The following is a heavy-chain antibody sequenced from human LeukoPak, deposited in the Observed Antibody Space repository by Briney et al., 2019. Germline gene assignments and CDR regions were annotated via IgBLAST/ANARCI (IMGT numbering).Heavy chain of an antibody. CDR1: GFTFSSYS. D-gene: IGHD3-9*01. CDR3: ARDVLTGYYKSPAERP. Sequence: KPGGSLRLSCAASGFTFSSYSMNWVRQAPGKGLEWVSSISSSSSYIYYADSVKGRFTISRDNAKNSLYLQMNSLRAEDTAVYYCARDVLTGYYKSPAERPWGQGTLVTVSS. CDR2: ISSSSSYI. V-gene: IGHV3-21*01. J-gene: IGHJ5*02.